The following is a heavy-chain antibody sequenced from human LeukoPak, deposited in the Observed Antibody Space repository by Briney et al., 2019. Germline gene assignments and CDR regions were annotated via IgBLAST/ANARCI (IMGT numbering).Heavy chain of an antibody. V-gene: IGHV3-30*03. Sequence: GGSLRPSCAGSGFNFNNYAIHWVRQTPDRGLEWLAVITGEGTYQYYADFVKGRVIISRDNSQNTLYLEMNRLRSDDTAIYYCARDTYTSSLRGAFDLWGQGTVVTVSS. CDR1: GFNFNNYA. J-gene: IGHJ3*01. D-gene: IGHD6-13*01. CDR2: ITGEGTYQ. CDR3: ARDTYTSSLRGAFDL.